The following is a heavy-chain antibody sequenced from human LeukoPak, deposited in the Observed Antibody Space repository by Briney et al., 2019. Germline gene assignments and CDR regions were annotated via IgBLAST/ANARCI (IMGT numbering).Heavy chain of an antibody. Sequence: GGSLRLSCAASGFTFSSYAMSWVRQAPGKGLEWVSAISGSGGSTYYADSVKGRFTISRDNSKNTLYLQMNSLRAEDTAVYYCAKHRSSSWPTGRYYYGMDVWGPGTTVTVSS. D-gene: IGHD6-13*01. V-gene: IGHV3-23*01. CDR3: AKHRSSSWPTGRYYYGMDV. J-gene: IGHJ6*02. CDR2: ISGSGGST. CDR1: GFTFSSYA.